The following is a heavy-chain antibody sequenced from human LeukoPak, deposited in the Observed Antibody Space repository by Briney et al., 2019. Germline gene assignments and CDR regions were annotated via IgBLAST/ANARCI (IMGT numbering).Heavy chain of an antibody. D-gene: IGHD6-6*01. J-gene: IGHJ6*03. CDR3: ARVGSSSSLYYMDV. CDR2: IYYSGST. V-gene: IGHV4-59*01. CDR1: GGSISSYY. Sequence: SETLSLTCTVSGGSISSYYWSWIRQPPGKGREWLGYIYYSGSTNYNPSLKSRVTISVDTSKNQFSLKLSSVTAADTAVYYCARVGSSSSLYYMDVWGKGTTVTVSS.